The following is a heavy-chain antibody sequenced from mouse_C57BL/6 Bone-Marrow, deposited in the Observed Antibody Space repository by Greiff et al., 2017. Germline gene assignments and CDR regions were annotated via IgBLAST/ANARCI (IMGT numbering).Heavy chain of an antibody. Sequence: EVQVVESGGGLVQPGGSLSLSCAASGFTFTDYYMSWVRQPPGKALEWLGFIRNKANGYTTEYSASVKGRFTISRDNSQSIRYLQMNALRAEDSATYYCARYKDLGAMDYWGQGTSVTVSS. V-gene: IGHV7-3*01. CDR1: GFTFTDYY. CDR3: ARYKDLGAMDY. J-gene: IGHJ4*01. CDR2: IRNKANGYTT. D-gene: IGHD3-3*01.